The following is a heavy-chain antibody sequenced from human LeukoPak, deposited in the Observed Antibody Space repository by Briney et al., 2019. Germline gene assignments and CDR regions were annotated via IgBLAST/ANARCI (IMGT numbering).Heavy chain of an antibody. CDR2: ISGSGGRT. V-gene: IGHV3-23*01. Sequence: PGGSLRLSCAASGFTVSSYAMSWVRQAPGKGLEWVSAISGSGGRTYYADSVKGRFTISRDNSKNTLYLQMNSLRAEDTAVYYCAKDSNLLWFGESPGYFDYWGQGTLVTVSS. D-gene: IGHD3-10*01. J-gene: IGHJ4*02. CDR1: GFTVSSYA. CDR3: AKDSNLLWFGESPGYFDY.